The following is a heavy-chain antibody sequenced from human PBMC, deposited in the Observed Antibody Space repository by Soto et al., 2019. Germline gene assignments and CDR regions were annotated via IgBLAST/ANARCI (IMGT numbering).Heavy chain of an antibody. Sequence: QVQLVQSGAEVKKPGSSVKVSCKASGGTFSSYTITWVRQAPGHGLEWMGRVIPLLGITNYAQKFQGRDMISADRSTRTAYIELSSLRSEDTAVYYCAREGVGAAGGMDAWGQGTTVSVTS. CDR3: AREGVGAAGGMDA. CDR1: GGTFSSYT. J-gene: IGHJ6*02. D-gene: IGHD1-26*01. CDR2: VIPLLGIT. V-gene: IGHV1-69*08.